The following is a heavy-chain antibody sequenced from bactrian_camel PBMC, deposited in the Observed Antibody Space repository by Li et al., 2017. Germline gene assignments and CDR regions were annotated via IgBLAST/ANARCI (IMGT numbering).Heavy chain of an antibody. J-gene: IGHJ6*01. Sequence: HVQLVESGGGSVQVGGSLRLTCVASGYTPSRYCMGWFRQYPGKEREGVAAIDSDDETNYADSVKGRFTISQDNAKTTLYLQMNSLKSDDTAMYYCATDGSCHYLRFGYWGQGTQVTVS. V-gene: IGHV3S1*01. D-gene: IGHD2*01. CDR2: IDSDDET. CDR3: ATDGSCHYLRFGY. CDR1: GYTPSRYC.